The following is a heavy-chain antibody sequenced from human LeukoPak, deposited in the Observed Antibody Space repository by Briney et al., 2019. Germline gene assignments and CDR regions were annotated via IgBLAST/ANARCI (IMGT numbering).Heavy chain of an antibody. CDR3: ARRRFFDY. CDR1: GGSISSYY. CDR2: IYYSGST. Sequence: SETLSLTCTVSGGSISSYYWSWIRQPPGKGLEWIGYIYYSGSTNYNPSLKSRVTISVDTSKNQFSLKLSSVTAADTAVYYCARRRFFDYWGQGTLVTVSS. V-gene: IGHV4-59*08. D-gene: IGHD3-3*01. J-gene: IGHJ4*02.